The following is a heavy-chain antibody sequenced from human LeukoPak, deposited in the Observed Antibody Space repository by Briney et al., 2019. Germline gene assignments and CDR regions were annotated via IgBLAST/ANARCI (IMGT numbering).Heavy chain of an antibody. CDR1: GFTFSSYG. D-gene: IGHD2-21*02. J-gene: IGHJ4*02. CDR2: ISHEGSNK. V-gene: IGHV3-30*18. Sequence: GGSLRLSCAASGFTFSSYGMHWVRQAPGKGLEWVAVISHEGSNKYYADSVKGRFTISRDNSKNTLYLQMNSLRAEDTAVYYCAKDRPQMTLYYFDYWGQGTLVTVSS. CDR3: AKDRPQMTLYYFDY.